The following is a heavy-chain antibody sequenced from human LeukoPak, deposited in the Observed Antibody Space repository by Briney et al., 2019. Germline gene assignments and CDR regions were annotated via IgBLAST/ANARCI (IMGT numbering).Heavy chain of an antibody. D-gene: IGHD5-12*01. J-gene: IGHJ5*02. CDR1: GGSFSGYY. CDR3: ARGRAWIIRFDP. V-gene: IGHV4-34*01. CDR2: INHSGST. Sequence: PSETLSLTCAVYGGSFSGYYWSWIRQPPGKGLEWIGEINHSGSTNYNPSLKSRVTISVDTSKNQFSLKLSSVTAADTAVYYCARGRAWIIRFDPWGQGTLVTVSS.